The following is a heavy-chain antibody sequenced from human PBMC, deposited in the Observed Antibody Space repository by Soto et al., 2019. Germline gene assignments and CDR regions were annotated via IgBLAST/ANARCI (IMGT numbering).Heavy chain of an antibody. CDR3: ASASGSPLTVYALLGF. CDR2: INPYTSTT. V-gene: IGHV1-2*02. J-gene: IGHJ4*02. CDR1: GYSFTHYY. D-gene: IGHD2-8*01. Sequence: QVQLVQSGAEMKKLGASVKVSCKASGYSFTHYYVHWVRQAPGQGLEWMGWINPYTSTTTYAPKFEGRISMTRDKSVSTAYMELSGLRSDDSALYFCASASGSPLTVYALLGFWGQGTLVAVSS.